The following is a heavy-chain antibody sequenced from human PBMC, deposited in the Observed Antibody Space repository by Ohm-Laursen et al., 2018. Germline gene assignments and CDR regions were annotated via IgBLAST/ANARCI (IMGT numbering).Heavy chain of an antibody. D-gene: IGHD2-15*01. J-gene: IGHJ3*01. Sequence: SDTLSLTCALYSGSFGPYYWSWIRQPPGKGLEWIGEINHRGNTNYSPSLKSRVTMSVDTSRNHFSLELTSVTAADTAVYYCVREYSDDGGYRYDAFDVWGHGTVVTVSS. CDR2: INHRGNT. CDR1: SGSFGPYY. V-gene: IGHV4-34*01. CDR3: VREYSDDGGYRYDAFDV.